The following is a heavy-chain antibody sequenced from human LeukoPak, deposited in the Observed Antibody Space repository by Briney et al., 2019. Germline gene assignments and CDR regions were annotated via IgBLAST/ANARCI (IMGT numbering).Heavy chain of an antibody. CDR3: AGYYDFWSGYLDY. CDR1: GGSFSGYY. D-gene: IGHD3-3*01. CDR2: INHSGST. J-gene: IGHJ4*02. Sequence: SETLSLTCAVYGGSFSGYYWSWIRQPPGKGLDWIGEINHSGSTNYNPSLKSRVTISVDTSKNQFSLKLSSVTAADTAVYYCAGYYDFWSGYLDYWGQGTLVTVSS. V-gene: IGHV4-34*01.